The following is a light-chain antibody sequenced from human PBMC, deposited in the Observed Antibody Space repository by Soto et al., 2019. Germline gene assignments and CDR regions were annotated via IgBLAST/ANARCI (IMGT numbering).Light chain of an antibody. V-gene: IGKV1-5*01. CDR2: DVS. Sequence: DIQMTQSPSTLSASVGDRVTITCRASQNIGRYLVWHQQKPGKSPKLLISDVSSLASGAPSRFSGSGSGTEFTLTISSVQPDDFATYFCQQYKSYKTFGQGTKVEFK. CDR3: QQYKSYKT. J-gene: IGKJ1*01. CDR1: QNIGRY.